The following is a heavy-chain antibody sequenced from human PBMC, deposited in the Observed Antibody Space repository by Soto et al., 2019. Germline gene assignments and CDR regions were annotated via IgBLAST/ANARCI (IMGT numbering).Heavy chain of an antibody. CDR3: ARAVMVRGVIIAVQYGMDV. D-gene: IGHD3-10*01. V-gene: IGHV1-46*01. CDR2: INPSGGST. Sequence: ASVKVSCKASGYTFTSYYMHWVRQAPGQGLEWMGIINPSGGSTSYAQKFQGRVTMTRDTSTSTVYMELSSLRSEDTAVYYCARAVMVRGVIIAVQYGMDVWGQGTTVTVSS. J-gene: IGHJ6*02. CDR1: GYTFTSYY.